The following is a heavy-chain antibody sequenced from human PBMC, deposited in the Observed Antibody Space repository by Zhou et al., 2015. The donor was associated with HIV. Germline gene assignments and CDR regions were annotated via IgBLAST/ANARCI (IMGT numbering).Heavy chain of an antibody. J-gene: IGHJ4*02. CDR2: IVPFFGTA. Sequence: QVRLVQSGAEVKKPGSSVKVSCKASGGTFSNHGISWVRQAPGQGLEWMGGIVPFFGTANYAQKFQGRVTITADKSTSTAYMELSSLRSEDTAVYYCATRGDTSGYFWDFWGQGTLVTVSS. D-gene: IGHD3-22*01. CDR1: GGTFSNHG. V-gene: IGHV1-69*06. CDR3: ATRGDTSGYFWDF.